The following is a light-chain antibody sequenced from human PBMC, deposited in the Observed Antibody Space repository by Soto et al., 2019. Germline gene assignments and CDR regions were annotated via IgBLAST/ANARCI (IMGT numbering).Light chain of an antibody. J-gene: IGLJ2*01. CDR2: RNN. V-gene: IGLV1-47*01. CDR3: TSWDDSLYHVV. CDR1: RSNIGSNY. Sequence: QSVLTQPPSASGTPGQRVTFSCSGGRSNIGSNYVFWYQQFPGTAPKLLIYRNNQRPSGVPDRFSGSKSGTSAFLAISGLRSEDEADYYCTSWDDSLYHVVFGGGTKLTVL.